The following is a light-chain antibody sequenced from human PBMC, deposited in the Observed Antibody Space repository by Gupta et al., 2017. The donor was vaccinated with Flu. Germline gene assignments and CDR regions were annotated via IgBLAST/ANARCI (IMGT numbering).Light chain of an antibody. CDR3: QQDSTSSYV. Sequence: DIQMTQSPSTLSASVGDRVSITCRASQSVSSWLAWYQQKPGKAPKLLIYKASTLGNGVPSRFSGSGSGTEFTLTISSLQPDDFATYYCQQDSTSSYVFGQGTKLDIK. V-gene: IGKV1-5*03. CDR2: KAS. CDR1: QSVSSW. J-gene: IGKJ2*01.